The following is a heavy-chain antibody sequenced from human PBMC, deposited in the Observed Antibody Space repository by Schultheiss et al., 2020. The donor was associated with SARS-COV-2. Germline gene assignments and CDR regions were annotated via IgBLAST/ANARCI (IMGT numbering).Heavy chain of an antibody. CDR2: IRSKANSYAT. Sequence: GGSLRLSCAASGFTFSGSAMHWVRQASGKGLEWVGRIRSKANSYATAYAASVKGRFTISRDDSKNTAYLQMNSLKTEETAVYYCTRETYSYGSYGMDVWGQGTTVTVAS. CDR1: GFTFSGSA. J-gene: IGHJ6*02. V-gene: IGHV3-73*01. D-gene: IGHD5-18*01. CDR3: TRETYSYGSYGMDV.